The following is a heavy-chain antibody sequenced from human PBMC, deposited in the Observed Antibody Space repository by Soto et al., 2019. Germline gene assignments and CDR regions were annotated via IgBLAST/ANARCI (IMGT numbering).Heavy chain of an antibody. V-gene: IGHV3-48*01. CDR1: GFRFSDYS. Sequence: PGGSLRLSCAASGFRFSDYSMNWVRQAPGRGLEWVSYISSSSFTIHYADSVEGRFAISRDNAKNTLYLQMNSLRAEDTAVYYCAKAVSPGYDSSGYYPKPFDYWGQGTLVTVSS. CDR2: ISSSSFTI. D-gene: IGHD3-22*01. CDR3: AKAVSPGYDSSGYYPKPFDY. J-gene: IGHJ4*02.